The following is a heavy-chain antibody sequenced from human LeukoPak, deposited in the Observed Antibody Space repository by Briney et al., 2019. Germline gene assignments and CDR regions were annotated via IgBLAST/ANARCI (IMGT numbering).Heavy chain of an antibody. Sequence: GGSLRLSCAASGFTFSGYEMNWVRQAPGNGLEWISYISSSAGTTYHADSVKGRFTISRDNAKNSLYLQMNSLKSEDTAVYYCARDTRNLFDLWGQGTLVTVSS. V-gene: IGHV3-48*03. J-gene: IGHJ4*02. CDR2: ISSSAGTT. CDR3: ARDTRNLFDL. CDR1: GFTFSGYE.